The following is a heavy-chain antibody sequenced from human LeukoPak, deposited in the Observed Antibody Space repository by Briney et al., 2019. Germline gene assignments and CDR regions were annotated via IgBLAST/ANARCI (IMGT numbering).Heavy chain of an antibody. CDR1: GGTFSSYA. Sequence: SVKVSCKASGGTFSSYAISWVRQAPGQGLEWMGRIIPILGIANYAQKFQGRVTITADKSTSTAYMELSSLRSEDTAVYYCARPRGLVVGATNFDYWGQGTLVTVSS. V-gene: IGHV1-69*04. J-gene: IGHJ4*02. D-gene: IGHD1-26*01. CDR2: IIPILGIA. CDR3: ARPRGLVVGATNFDY.